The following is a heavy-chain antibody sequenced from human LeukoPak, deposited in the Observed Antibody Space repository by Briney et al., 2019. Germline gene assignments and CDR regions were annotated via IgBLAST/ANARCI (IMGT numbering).Heavy chain of an antibody. J-gene: IGHJ6*02. CDR3: ARAASIAARYYYYYGMDV. CDR2: INPNSGGT. Sequence: EASVKVSCKASGYTFTDYYMHWVRQAPGQGLEWMGWINPNSGGTNYAQKFQGRVTMTRDTSISTAYMELSRLRSDDTAVYYCARAASIAARYYYYYGMDVWGQGTTVTVSS. V-gene: IGHV1-2*02. CDR1: GYTFTDYY. D-gene: IGHD6-6*01.